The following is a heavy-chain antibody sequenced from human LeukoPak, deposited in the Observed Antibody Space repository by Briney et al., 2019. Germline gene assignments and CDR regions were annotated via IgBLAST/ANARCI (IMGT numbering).Heavy chain of an antibody. D-gene: IGHD2-15*01. CDR3: ARELVDDAFDI. J-gene: IGHJ3*02. CDR2: IYSGGST. Sequence: GGSLRLSCAASGFTVSSNYMSWVRQAPGKGLEWVSVIYSGGSTYYADSVKGRFTISRDNSKNTLYLQMNSLRAEDTAVYYCARELVDDAFDIWAKGQWSPSLQ. CDR1: GFTVSSNY. V-gene: IGHV3-66*01.